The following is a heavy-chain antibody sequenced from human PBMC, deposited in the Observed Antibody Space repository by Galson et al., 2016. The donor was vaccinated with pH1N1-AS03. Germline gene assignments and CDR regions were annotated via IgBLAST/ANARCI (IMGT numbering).Heavy chain of an antibody. CDR2: VHYSGTT. V-gene: IGHV4-4*02. Sequence: SETLSLTCAVSGGSMTSPAWWTWVRQPPGKGLEWIGEVHYSGTTSYNPSLNSRVTMSIDKSNNQFSLNLGSVTAADTAVYFCASAGYHTPGYHYWGQGALVTVSS. D-gene: IGHD3-16*02. CDR3: ASAGYHTPGYHY. CDR1: GGSMTSPAW. J-gene: IGHJ4*02.